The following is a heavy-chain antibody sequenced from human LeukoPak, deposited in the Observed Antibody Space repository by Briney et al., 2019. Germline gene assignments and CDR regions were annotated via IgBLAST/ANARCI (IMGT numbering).Heavy chain of an antibody. V-gene: IGHV1-69-2*01. D-gene: IGHD6-13*01. Sequence: ASVKVSXKVSGYTFTDYYMHWVQQAPGKGLEWMGLVDPEDGETIYAEKFQGRVTITADTSTDTAYMELSSLRSEDTAVYYCATPKHKIIAAAETLDYWGQGTLVTVSS. CDR2: VDPEDGET. CDR3: ATPKHKIIAAAETLDY. CDR1: GYTFTDYY. J-gene: IGHJ4*02.